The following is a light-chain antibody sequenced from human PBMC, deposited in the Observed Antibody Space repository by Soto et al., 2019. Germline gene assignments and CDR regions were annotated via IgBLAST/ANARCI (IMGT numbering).Light chain of an antibody. V-gene: IGLV1-44*01. CDR3: ATWDDNVKGPV. Sequence: QSVLTQPPSASGPPGQRVTISCSGRASNIGSNFVSWYQVVPGTAPKLLIYTNSHRPSRVPDRFSGSRSGTSASLDISGLQSDYEADYFCATWDDNVKGPVFGGGTKLTVL. CDR1: ASNIGSNF. J-gene: IGLJ2*01. CDR2: TNS.